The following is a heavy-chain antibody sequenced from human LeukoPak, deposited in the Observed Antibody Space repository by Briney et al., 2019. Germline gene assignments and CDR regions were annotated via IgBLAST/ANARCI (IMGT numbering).Heavy chain of an antibody. CDR1: GGSFGGYY. CDR3: AGWMVRGVIVYFDY. J-gene: IGHJ4*02. CDR2: INYSGRT. V-gene: IGHV4-34*01. Sequence: PSETLSLTCAVYGGSFGGYYWSWIRHPPGKGLEWIWGINYSGRTNYNPSPKSRVTKLVGNSKNHFSLMQRHVDGADTAVFYCAGWMVRGVIVYFDYWGKGTLVSVSS. D-gene: IGHD3-10*01.